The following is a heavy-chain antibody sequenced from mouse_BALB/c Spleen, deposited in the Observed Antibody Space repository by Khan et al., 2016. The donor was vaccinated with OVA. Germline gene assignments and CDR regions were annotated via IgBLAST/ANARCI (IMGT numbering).Heavy chain of an antibody. CDR2: ISYSGGT. V-gene: IGHV3-2*02. Sequence: EVQLQESGPGLVKPSQSLSLTCTVTGYSITRDYAWNWIRQFPGNKLEWMGYISYSGGTSYNPSLKSRISITRDTSKNQFFLQLNSVTTEDTATYYCARGNYYGYAMDYWGQGTSVTVSS. CDR1: GYSITRDYA. CDR3: ARGNYYGYAMDY. J-gene: IGHJ4*01. D-gene: IGHD1-1*01.